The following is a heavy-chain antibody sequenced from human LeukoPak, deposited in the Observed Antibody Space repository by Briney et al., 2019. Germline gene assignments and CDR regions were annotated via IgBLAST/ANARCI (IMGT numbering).Heavy chain of an antibody. CDR3: ARAKVSSGWYEILDY. J-gene: IGHJ4*02. CDR1: GFTFDDYG. Sequence: GGSLRLSCAASGFTFDDYGMGWVRQAPGKGLEWVSGINWNGGSTGYADSVKGRFTISRDNAKNSLYLQMNSLRAEDTALYYCARAKVSSGWYEILDYWGQGTLVTVSS. V-gene: IGHV3-20*04. D-gene: IGHD6-19*01. CDR2: INWNGGST.